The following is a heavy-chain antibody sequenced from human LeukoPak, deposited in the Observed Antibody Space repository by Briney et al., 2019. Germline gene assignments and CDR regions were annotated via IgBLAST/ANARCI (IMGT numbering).Heavy chain of an antibody. CDR3: ARADIVVVPEAGTFDY. J-gene: IGHJ4*02. CDR1: GYSFTGYY. V-gene: IGHV1-2*02. D-gene: IGHD2-2*01. CDR2: INPKSGGT. Sequence: ASVKVSCKASGYSFTGYYMYWVRQAPGQGLEWMGWINPKSGGTSYAQKFQGRVTMTRDTSINTAYMDLSRLTYDDTAMYYCARADIVVVPEAGTFDYWGQGTLVTVSS.